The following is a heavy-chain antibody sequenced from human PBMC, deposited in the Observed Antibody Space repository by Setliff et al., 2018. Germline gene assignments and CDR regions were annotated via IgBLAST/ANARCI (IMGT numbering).Heavy chain of an antibody. CDR3: ARAGDAASGRKGVFEY. Sequence: SVKVSCKASGGAFSSYALTWVRQAPGQGLEWMGRIIPVIDTTDYAQTFQGRVTITADESTRTVYMELSSLRSEDTAVYYCARAGDAASGRKGVFEYWGQGTAVTVSS. J-gene: IGHJ4*02. CDR2: IIPVIDTT. CDR1: GGAFSSYA. D-gene: IGHD1-26*01. V-gene: IGHV1-69*11.